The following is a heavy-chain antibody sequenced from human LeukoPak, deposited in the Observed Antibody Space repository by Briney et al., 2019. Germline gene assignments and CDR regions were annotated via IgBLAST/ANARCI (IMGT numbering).Heavy chain of an antibody. V-gene: IGHV4-59*01. CDR3: ARGWSDNWNDGSLYDY. D-gene: IGHD1-20*01. CDR2: IYYSGST. J-gene: IGHJ4*02. Sequence: SETLSLTCTVSGGSISCYYWSWIRQPPGKGLEGIGYIYYSGSTNYNPSLKSRVTISVDTSKNQFSLKLSSVTAADTAVYYCARGWSDNWNDGSLYDYWGQGTLVTVSS. CDR1: GGSISCYY.